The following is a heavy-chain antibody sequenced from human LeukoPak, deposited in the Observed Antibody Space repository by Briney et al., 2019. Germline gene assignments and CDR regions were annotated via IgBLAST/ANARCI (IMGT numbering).Heavy chain of an antibody. D-gene: IGHD3-22*01. J-gene: IGHJ4*02. CDR3: ARVNYYDSSGTDY. V-gene: IGHV4-59*01. CDR1: GGLFGGYY. CDR2: IYYSGST. Sequence: PSETLSLTCAVYGGLFGGYYWSWIRQPPGKGLEWIGYIYYSGSTNYNPSLKSRVTISVDTSKNQFSLRLSSVTAADTAVYYCARVNYYDSSGTDYWGQGTLVTVSS.